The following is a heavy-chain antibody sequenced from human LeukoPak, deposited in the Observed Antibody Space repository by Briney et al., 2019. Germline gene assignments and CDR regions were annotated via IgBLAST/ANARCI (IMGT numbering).Heavy chain of an antibody. D-gene: IGHD1-26*01. Sequence: SETLSLTCTVSGGSISSCYWSWIRQPPGKGLEWIGYIYYSGSTNYNPSLKSRVTISVDTSKNQFSLKLSSVTAADTAVYYCARSRIVGAKGFDYWGQGTLVTVSS. V-gene: IGHV4-59*01. J-gene: IGHJ4*02. CDR2: IYYSGST. CDR1: GGSISSCY. CDR3: ARSRIVGAKGFDY.